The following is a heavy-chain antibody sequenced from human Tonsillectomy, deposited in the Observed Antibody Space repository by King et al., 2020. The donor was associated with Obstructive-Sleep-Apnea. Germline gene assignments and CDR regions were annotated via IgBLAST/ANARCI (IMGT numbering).Heavy chain of an antibody. CDR1: GFTFSNFD. D-gene: IGHD1-26*01. Sequence: VQLVESGGALAQPGESLRLSCAASGFTFSNFDMHWVRQIIGKGLEWVSAIGAAGDTYYPVSVEGRFTISRDNAKNSLYLQMNSLRDGDTAVYYCARSVGGSLKGPFDYLGQGTLVIVSS. J-gene: IGHJ4*02. CDR3: ARSVGGSLKGPFDY. CDR2: IGAAGDT. V-gene: IGHV3-13*01.